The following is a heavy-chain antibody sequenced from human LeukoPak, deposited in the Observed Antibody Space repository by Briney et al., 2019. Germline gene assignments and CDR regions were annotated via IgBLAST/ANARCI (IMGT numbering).Heavy chain of an antibody. CDR3: AREARVGQPHTRYYYYSMDV. CDR2: MYYGGNI. D-gene: IGHD6-13*01. CDR1: GESLSGFY. J-gene: IGHJ6*03. Sequence: SETLSLTCTVSGESLSGFYWNWIRQPPGKGLEWIGYMYYGGNINYNPSLKSRVTISIDMSKNQFSLKLTSVTAADTAVYYCAREARVGQPHTRYYYYSMDVWGKGTTVTVSS. V-gene: IGHV4-59*12.